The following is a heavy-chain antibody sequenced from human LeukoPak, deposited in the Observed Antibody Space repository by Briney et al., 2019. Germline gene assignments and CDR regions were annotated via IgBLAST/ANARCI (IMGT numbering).Heavy chain of an antibody. CDR3: ARRPRWYCSGGSCYHFDY. D-gene: IGHD2-15*01. V-gene: IGHV4-34*01. Sequence: SETLSLTCAVYGGSFSGYYWSWIRQPPGKGLEWIGEINHSGSTNYNPSLKSRVTISVDTSKNQFSLKLSSVTAADTAVYYCARRPRWYCSGGSCYHFDYWGQGTLVTVSS. CDR2: INHSGST. J-gene: IGHJ4*02. CDR1: GGSFSGYY.